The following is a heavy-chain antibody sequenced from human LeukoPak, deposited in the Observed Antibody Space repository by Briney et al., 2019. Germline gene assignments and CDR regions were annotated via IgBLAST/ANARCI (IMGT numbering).Heavy chain of an antibody. V-gene: IGHV1-69*06. CDR2: IIPISGTA. CDR3: ARDGGDGYKANWFDT. CDR1: GGTFSSYA. Sequence: RASVKVSCKASGGTFSSYAISWVRQAPGQGLEWMGGIIPISGTANYAQKFQGRVTITADKSTSTAYMELSSLRSEDTAVYYCARDGGDGYKANWFDTWGQGTLVTVSS. J-gene: IGHJ5*02. D-gene: IGHD5-24*01.